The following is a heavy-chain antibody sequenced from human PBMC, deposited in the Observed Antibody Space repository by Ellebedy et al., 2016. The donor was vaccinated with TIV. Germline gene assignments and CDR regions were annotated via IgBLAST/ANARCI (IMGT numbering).Heavy chain of an antibody. D-gene: IGHD3-3*01. J-gene: IGHJ6*02. V-gene: IGHV3-23*01. CDR2: ISGSGGST. Sequence: GESLKISCAASGFTFSSYAMSWVRQAPGKGLEWVSAISGSGGSTYYADSVKGRFTISRDNSKNTLYLQMNSLRAEDTAVYYCAKNTYYDFWSGYQYGMDVWGQGTTVTVSS. CDR3: AKNTYYDFWSGYQYGMDV. CDR1: GFTFSSYA.